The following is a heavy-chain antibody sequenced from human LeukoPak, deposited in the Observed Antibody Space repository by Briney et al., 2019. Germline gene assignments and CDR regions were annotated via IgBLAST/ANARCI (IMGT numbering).Heavy chain of an antibody. CDR2: IYHSGST. J-gene: IGHJ4*02. Sequence: SETLSLTCTVSGGSISSGGYYWSWIRQPPGKGLEWIGYIYHSGSTYYNPSLKSRVTISVDRSKNQFSLKLSSVTAADTAVYYCARGGYSSSAAVDYWGQGTLVTASS. D-gene: IGHD6-13*01. V-gene: IGHV4-30-2*01. CDR1: GGSISSGGYY. CDR3: ARGGYSSSAAVDY.